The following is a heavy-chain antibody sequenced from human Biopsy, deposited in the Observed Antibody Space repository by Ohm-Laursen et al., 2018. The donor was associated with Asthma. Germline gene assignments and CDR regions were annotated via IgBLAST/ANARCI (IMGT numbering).Heavy chain of an antibody. J-gene: IGHJ6*02. CDR1: GGTFSNFA. Sequence: GASVKVSCKAPGGTFSNFAISWVRQAPGQGLEWLGGIITVFGTKNYAQKFQGRVTITADESTSTAYMEVTSLRSEDTAIYYCARCQVGYSSGWSLLLKKIYYSGMDVWGQETAVTVSS. D-gene: IGHD6-19*01. CDR3: ARCQVGYSSGWSLLLKKIYYSGMDV. V-gene: IGHV1-69*13. CDR2: IITVFGTK.